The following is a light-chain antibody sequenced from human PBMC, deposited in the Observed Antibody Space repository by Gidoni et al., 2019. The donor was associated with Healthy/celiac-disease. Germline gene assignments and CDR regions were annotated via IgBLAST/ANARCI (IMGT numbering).Light chain of an antibody. CDR2: QDS. CDR3: QAWDSSTYP. Sequence: SYELTQPPSVSVSPGQTASITCAGDKWGDKYACWYQQKPGQSPVMVIYQDSTRPSGIPERFSGSNSGNTATLTISGTQAMDEADYYCQAWDSSTYPFGGGTKLTVL. J-gene: IGLJ2*01. V-gene: IGLV3-1*01. CDR1: KWGDKY.